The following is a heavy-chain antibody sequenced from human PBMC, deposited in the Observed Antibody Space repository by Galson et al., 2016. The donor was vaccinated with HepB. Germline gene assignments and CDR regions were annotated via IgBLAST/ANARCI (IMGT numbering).Heavy chain of an antibody. Sequence: SLRLSCAASGFTFSSYNMNWVRQAPGKGLEWISYISATGTTIDYADSVKGRFTISRDNAKNSLYLQMSSLRAEDTAVYYCARHSRATLGEPNWFDPWGQGTLVIVSS. V-gene: IGHV3-48*01. CDR1: GFTFSSYN. CDR2: ISATGTTI. CDR3: ARHSRATLGEPNWFDP. J-gene: IGHJ5*02.